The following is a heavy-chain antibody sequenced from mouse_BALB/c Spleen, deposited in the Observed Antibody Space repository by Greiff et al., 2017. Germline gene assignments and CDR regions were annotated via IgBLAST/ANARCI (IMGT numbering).Heavy chain of an antibody. D-gene: IGHD1-1*01. Sequence: QVQLQQPGAELVKPGASVKLSCKASGYTFTSYWMHWVKQRPGQGLEWIGEINPSNGRTNYNEKFKSKATLTVDKSSSTAYMQLSSLTSEDSAVYYCARGNGSSFAWFAYWGQGTLVTVSA. V-gene: IGHV1S81*02. CDR3: ARGNGSSFAWFAY. CDR2: INPSNGRT. J-gene: IGHJ3*01. CDR1: GYTFTSYW.